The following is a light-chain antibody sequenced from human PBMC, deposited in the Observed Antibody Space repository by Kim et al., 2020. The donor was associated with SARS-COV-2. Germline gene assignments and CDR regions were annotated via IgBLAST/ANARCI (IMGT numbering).Light chain of an antibody. V-gene: IGLV2-14*03. Sequence: QSALTQPASVSGSPGQSITISCTGTSSDVGNYDYVSWYQQHPDKAPKLMIYDVSNRPSGVSNRFSGSKSGNTASLTISGLQAEDEADYYCSSFTITSTLVFGGGTKLTVL. CDR2: DVS. CDR3: SSFTITSTLV. CDR1: SSDVGNYDY. J-gene: IGLJ3*02.